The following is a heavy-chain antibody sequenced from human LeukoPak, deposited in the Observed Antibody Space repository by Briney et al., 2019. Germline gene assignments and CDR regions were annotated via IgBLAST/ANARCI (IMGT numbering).Heavy chain of an antibody. D-gene: IGHD1-26*01. V-gene: IGHV3-7*01. CDR1: GFTFTDSW. CDR3: ARDRHSGHLD. Sequence: PGGSLRLSCAASGFTFTDSWMRWVREVPGKGLEWVANIKEDGSQKNYVDSVKGRFTIFRDNAKNSLFLQMNSLRAEDTAVYFCARDRHSGHLDWGQGTLVTVSS. J-gene: IGHJ4*02. CDR2: IKEDGSQK.